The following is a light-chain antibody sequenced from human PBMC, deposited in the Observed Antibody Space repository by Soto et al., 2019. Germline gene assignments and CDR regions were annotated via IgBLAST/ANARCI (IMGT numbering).Light chain of an antibody. CDR2: DAS. CDR1: QSISSL. J-gene: IGKJ1*01. CDR3: QQSNSFPWT. V-gene: IGKV1-5*01. Sequence: IQMTQSPSTLSASVGDRVTIACRARQSISSLLAWYQQKPGKAPKLLIYDASSLESGVPSRFSGSGSGTEFTLTISSLQPNDFATYYCQQSNSFPWTFGQGTKVDI.